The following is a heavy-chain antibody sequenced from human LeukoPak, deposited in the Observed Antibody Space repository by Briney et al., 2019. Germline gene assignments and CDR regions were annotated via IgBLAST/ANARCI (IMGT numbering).Heavy chain of an antibody. CDR2: ISFDSETT. CDR3: GRVARGNYYHFDS. V-gene: IGHV3-48*04. CDR1: GFTFSSFS. J-gene: IGHJ4*02. Sequence: PGGSLRLSCAASGFTFSSFSLTWVRQAQGKGLKWLSYISFDSETTSYADSVKGRFTSSRDYAKNSLYLQMNSLRAEDTAVYYCGRVARGNYYHFDSWGQGTLVTVSS. D-gene: IGHD1-26*01.